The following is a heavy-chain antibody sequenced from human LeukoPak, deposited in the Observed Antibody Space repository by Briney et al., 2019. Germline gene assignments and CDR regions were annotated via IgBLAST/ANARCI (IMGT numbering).Heavy chain of an antibody. CDR3: ARLASGSYGPLTPFDY. V-gene: IGHV4-59*08. CDR2: IYYSGST. CDR1: GGSISSYF. D-gene: IGHD1-26*01. Sequence: SETLLHTCTVSGGSISSYFWSWSRQPPGKGLEWIGDIYYSGSTNYNPSLKSRVTISVDTSKNQFSLRLSSVTAADTAVYYSARLASGSYGPLTPFDYWGQEILVTVSS. J-gene: IGHJ4*02.